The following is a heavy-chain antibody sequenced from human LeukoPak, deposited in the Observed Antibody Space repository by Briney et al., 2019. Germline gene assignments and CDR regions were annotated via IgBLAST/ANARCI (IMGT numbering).Heavy chain of an antibody. CDR1: GGSISSSSYY. Sequence: PSETLPLTCTVSGGSISSSSYYWGWIRQRPGKGREWVGSIYYSGSNYYHPTLKSPVTISVDTPQIHFSLKPSSVTAADTAVYYCASRAEDQLRVWFDPWGQGTLVTASS. CDR3: ASRAEDQLRVWFDP. V-gene: IGHV4-39*02. CDR2: IYYSGSN. J-gene: IGHJ5*02. D-gene: IGHD2-2*01.